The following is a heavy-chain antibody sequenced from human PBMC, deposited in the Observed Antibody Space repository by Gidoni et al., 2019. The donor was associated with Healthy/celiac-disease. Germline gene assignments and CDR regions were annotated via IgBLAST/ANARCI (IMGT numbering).Heavy chain of an antibody. D-gene: IGHD2-15*01. CDR1: GFTFSSYG. J-gene: IGHJ4*02. Sequence: QVQLVESGGGVVQPGRSLRLSCAASGFTFSSYGMHWVRQAPGKGLEWVAVIWDDGSNKYYADSVKGRFTISRDNSKNTLYLQMNSLRAEDTAVYYCAREGYCSGGSCYSIDYWGQGTLVTVSS. V-gene: IGHV3-33*01. CDR3: AREGYCSGGSCYSIDY. CDR2: IWDDGSNK.